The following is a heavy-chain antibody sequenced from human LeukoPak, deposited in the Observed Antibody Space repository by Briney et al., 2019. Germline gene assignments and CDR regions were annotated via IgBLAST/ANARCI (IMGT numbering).Heavy chain of an antibody. Sequence: ASVTVSCKASGYTFTDYYIHWVRQAPGQGLEWMGWINTNSGDTNYAQRFQGKITMTRDTSTTTTYMELSSLTSDDTALYYCSRLAGCGGDCYSEGDYWGQGTLVIVSS. CDR2: INTNSGDT. CDR1: GYTFTDYY. J-gene: IGHJ4*02. D-gene: IGHD2-21*02. V-gene: IGHV1-2*02. CDR3: SRLAGCGGDCYSEGDY.